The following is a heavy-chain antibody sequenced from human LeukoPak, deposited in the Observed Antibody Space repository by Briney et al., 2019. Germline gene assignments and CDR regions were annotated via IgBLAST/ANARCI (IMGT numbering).Heavy chain of an antibody. Sequence: GGSLRLSCSASGFTFSSYAMHWVRQAPGKGLEYVSAISSNGGSTYYADSVKGRFTISRDNSKNTLYLQMSSLRAEGTAVYYCVKGVRGYYDFWSGYYIGYYFDYWGQGTLVTVSS. CDR3: VKGVRGYYDFWSGYYIGYYFDY. V-gene: IGHV3-64D*09. J-gene: IGHJ4*02. CDR2: ISSNGGST. CDR1: GFTFSSYA. D-gene: IGHD3-3*01.